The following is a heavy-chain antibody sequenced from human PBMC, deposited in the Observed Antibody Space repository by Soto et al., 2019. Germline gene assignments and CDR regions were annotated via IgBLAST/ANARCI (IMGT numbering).Heavy chain of an antibody. D-gene: IGHD6-6*01. CDR2: ISTYHGIT. CDR3: AKSGGWQLEDYGYGMDV. Sequence: QVQLVQSGAEVKKPGASVKVSCKGSGYTFTNFGISWVRQAPGQGLEWMGWISTYHGITNYAQMVQGRVTMTTDTSTSTAYMELKSLTSDDTDVYYCAKSGGWQLEDYGYGMDVWGQGTTVTVSS. J-gene: IGHJ6*02. V-gene: IGHV1-18*01. CDR1: GYTFTNFG.